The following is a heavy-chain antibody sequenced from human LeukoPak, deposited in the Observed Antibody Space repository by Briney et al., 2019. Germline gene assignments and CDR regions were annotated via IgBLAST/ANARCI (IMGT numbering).Heavy chain of an antibody. CDR3: ARAGEVATIGFYFDY. V-gene: IGHV4-59*01. J-gene: IGHJ4*02. Sequence: SETLSLTCTVSGGSISSYYWSWIRQPPGKGLEWIGYIYYSGSTNYNPSLKSRVTISVDTSKNQFSLKLSSVTAADTAVYYCARAGEVATIGFYFDYWGQGTLVTVSS. D-gene: IGHD5-12*01. CDR2: IYYSGST. CDR1: GGSISSYY.